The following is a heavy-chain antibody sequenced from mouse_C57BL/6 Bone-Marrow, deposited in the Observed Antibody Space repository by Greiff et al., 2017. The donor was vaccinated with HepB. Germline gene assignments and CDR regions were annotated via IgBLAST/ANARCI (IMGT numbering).Heavy chain of an antibody. CDR1: GYTFTSYW. J-gene: IGHJ3*01. CDR2: IDPSDSET. Sequence: QVQLQQPGAELVRPGSSVKLSCKASGYTFTSYWMHWVKQRPIQGLEWIGNIDPSDSETHYNQKFKDKATLTVDKSSSTAYMQLSSLTSEDSAVYYCARSHYGSSRFAYWGQGTLVTVSA. D-gene: IGHD1-1*01. CDR3: ARSHYGSSRFAY. V-gene: IGHV1-52*01.